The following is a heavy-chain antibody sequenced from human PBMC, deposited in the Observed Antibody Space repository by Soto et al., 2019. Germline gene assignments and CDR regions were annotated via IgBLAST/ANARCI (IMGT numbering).Heavy chain of an antibody. CDR3: AKGGYADRYYFDY. V-gene: IGHV3-23*01. Sequence: GGSLRLSCAASGFTFSGYAMTWVRQAPGKGLEWVSAISGSGGSTSYADSVKGRFTISRDNSKNTLSLQVNSLRAEDTAVYYCAKGGYADRYYFDYWGHGTLVTVSS. CDR2: ISGSGGST. D-gene: IGHD1-1*01. CDR1: GFTFSGYA. J-gene: IGHJ4*01.